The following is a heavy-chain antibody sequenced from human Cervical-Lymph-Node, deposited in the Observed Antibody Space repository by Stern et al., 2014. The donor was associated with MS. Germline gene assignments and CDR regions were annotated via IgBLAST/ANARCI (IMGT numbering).Heavy chain of an antibody. CDR2: INPSGGST. CDR3: AREVAGHRLGMMDV. CDR1: GYTFTNYY. J-gene: IGHJ6*02. D-gene: IGHD6-19*01. Sequence: QVQLVQSGAEVKKPGASVKVSCKASGYTFTNYYIHWVRQAPGQRLAWMGIINPSGGSTSYAQKFQGRVTMTRDTSTSTVYMELSSLRSEDTAVYYCAREVAGHRLGMMDVWGQGTTVTVSS. V-gene: IGHV1-46*01.